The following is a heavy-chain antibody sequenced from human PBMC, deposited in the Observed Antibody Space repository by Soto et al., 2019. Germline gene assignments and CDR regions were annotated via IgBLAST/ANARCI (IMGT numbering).Heavy chain of an antibody. J-gene: IGHJ4*02. D-gene: IGHD6-6*01. V-gene: IGHV1-18*01. CDR3: ASGVSRGRAARPCI. CDR2: ISDYNAKT. Sequence: SVKVSCKASGYTFTSYGISWVRQAPGQALEWMGCISDYNAKTDYAQNLQCRGTMTTDTTTSRAYKELRSLRSDATAVYYCASGVSRGRAARPCIWGQGTLVTVSS. CDR1: GYTFTSYG.